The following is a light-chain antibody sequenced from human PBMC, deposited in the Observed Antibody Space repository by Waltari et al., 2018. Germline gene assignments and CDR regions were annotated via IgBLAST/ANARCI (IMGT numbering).Light chain of an antibody. J-gene: IGKJ2*01. CDR3: QQYYTTPYT. CDR1: QNVLFSSNNKNY. V-gene: IGKV4-1*01. CDR2: WAS. Sequence: DIVMTQSPDSLAVSLGERATINCSSSQNVLFSSNNKNYLSWYQQKPGPPPKLLIYWASTRESGVPDRFSGSGSGTDFTLTISSLQAEDVAIYYCQQYYTTPYTFGQGTKLEIK.